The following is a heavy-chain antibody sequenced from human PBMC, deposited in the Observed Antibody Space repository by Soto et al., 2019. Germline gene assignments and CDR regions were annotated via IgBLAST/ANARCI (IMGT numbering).Heavy chain of an antibody. Sequence: GGSLRLSCAASGFTFSSYGMHWVRQAPGKGLEWVAVIWYDGSNKYYADSVKGRFTISRDNSKNTLYLQMNSLRAEDTAVYYCAKAIVVVPAAPDYWGQGTLVTVSS. D-gene: IGHD2-2*01. J-gene: IGHJ4*02. V-gene: IGHV3-33*06. CDR2: IWYDGSNK. CDR3: AKAIVVVPAAPDY. CDR1: GFTFSSYG.